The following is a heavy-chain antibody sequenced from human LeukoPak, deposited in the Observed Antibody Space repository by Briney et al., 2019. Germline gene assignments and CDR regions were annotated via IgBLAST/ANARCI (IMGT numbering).Heavy chain of an antibody. CDR3: ARHFPLRFLQFKP. D-gene: IGHD4-11*01. J-gene: IGHJ5*02. CDR1: GYSISSGYY. CDR2: IYYSGST. Sequence: SETLSLTCTVSGYSISSGYYWGWIRQPPGKGLEWIGSIYYSGSTYYNPSLKSRVTISVDTSRNQFSLRLSSVTAADTAVYYCARHFPLRFLQFKPWGQGTLVTVSS. V-gene: IGHV4-38-2*02.